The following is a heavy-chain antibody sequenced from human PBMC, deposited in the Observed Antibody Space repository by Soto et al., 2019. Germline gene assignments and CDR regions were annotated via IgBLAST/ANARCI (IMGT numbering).Heavy chain of an antibody. J-gene: IGHJ3*02. V-gene: IGHV3-23*01. D-gene: IGHD4-17*01. CDR2: ISGSGGRT. Sequence: EVQLLESGGNLIQPGGSLRLSCAASGFTFRNYAMSWVRQAPGAGPEWVSGISGSGGRTYYADCVKGRFTISRDNSNNALFLQMNSLRAEDTALYYCAKDPNGDYVGAFDIWGRGTMVTVSS. CDR1: GFTFRNYA. CDR3: AKDPNGDYVGAFDI.